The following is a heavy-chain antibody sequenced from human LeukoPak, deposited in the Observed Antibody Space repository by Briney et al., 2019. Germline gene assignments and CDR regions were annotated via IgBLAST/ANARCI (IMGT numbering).Heavy chain of an antibody. V-gene: IGHV1-69*01. CDR3: ARMATSSPYYFDY. D-gene: IGHD5-24*01. CDR1: GCTFSSYA. J-gene: IGHJ4*02. Sequence: SVKVSCKASGCTFSSYAISWVRQAPGQGLAWMGGIIPIFGTANYAQKFQGRVTITADESTSTAYMELSSLRSEDTAVYYCARMATSSPYYFDYWGQGTLVTVSS. CDR2: IIPIFGTA.